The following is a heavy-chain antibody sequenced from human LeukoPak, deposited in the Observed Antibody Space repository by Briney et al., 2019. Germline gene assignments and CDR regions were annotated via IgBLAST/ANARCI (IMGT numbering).Heavy chain of an antibody. J-gene: IGHJ3*02. V-gene: IGHV4-59*01. CDR1: GGSISSYY. CDR3: ASGYCGGACQLGGVDM. D-gene: IGHD2-21*02. CDR2: IYYSGST. Sequence: SETLSLTCTVSGGSISSYYWSWIRQPPGKGLEWIGYIYYSGSTNYNASLKSRVTISVDTSKNQLSLKLSSVTAADTAVYYCASGYCGGACQLGGVDMWGQGTMVTVSS.